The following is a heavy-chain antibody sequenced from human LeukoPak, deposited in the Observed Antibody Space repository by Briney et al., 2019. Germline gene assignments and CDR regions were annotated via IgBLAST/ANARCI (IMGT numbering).Heavy chain of an antibody. CDR2: IYSGGST. Sequence: GGSLRLSCAASGFTVSSNYMSWVRQAPGKGLEWVSVIYSGGSTYYADSVKGRFTISRDNSKDTLYLQMNSLRAEDTAVYYCARAPGFGEFSFDYWGQGTLVTVSS. D-gene: IGHD3-10*01. CDR1: GFTVSSNY. CDR3: ARAPGFGEFSFDY. J-gene: IGHJ4*02. V-gene: IGHV3-66*01.